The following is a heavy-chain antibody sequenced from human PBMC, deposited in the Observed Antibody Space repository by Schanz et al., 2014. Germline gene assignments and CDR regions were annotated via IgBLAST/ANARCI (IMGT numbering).Heavy chain of an antibody. CDR1: GFSFSTYA. J-gene: IGHJ3*02. Sequence: QVQLVESGGGVVQPGRSLRLSCAASGFSFSTYAMHWVRQAPGKGLEWVAVILYDGSKTYYADSVKGRFTISRDNSKNPLSLQMDSLRAEEPAVYYCAREEGYGYGPGAFDIWGQGTMVTVSS. CDR3: AREEGYGYGPGAFDI. V-gene: IGHV3-30*04. CDR2: ILYDGSKT. D-gene: IGHD5-18*01.